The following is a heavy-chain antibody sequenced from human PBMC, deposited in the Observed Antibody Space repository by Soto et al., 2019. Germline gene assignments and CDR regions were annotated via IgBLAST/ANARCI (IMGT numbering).Heavy chain of an antibody. V-gene: IGHV1-18*01. D-gene: IGHD6-13*01. CDR1: GYTFTSYG. Sequence: ASVKVSCKASGYTFTSYGISWVRQAPGQGLEWMGWISAYNGNTNYAQKLQGRVTMTTDTSTSTAYMELRSLRSDDTAVYYCARDLKAAAAPPGNSTIDWFDPWGQGTLVTVSS. CDR3: ARDLKAAAAPPGNSTIDWFDP. J-gene: IGHJ5*02. CDR2: ISAYNGNT.